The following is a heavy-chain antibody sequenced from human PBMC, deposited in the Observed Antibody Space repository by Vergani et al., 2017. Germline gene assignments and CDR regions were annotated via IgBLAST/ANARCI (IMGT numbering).Heavy chain of an antibody. J-gene: IGHJ3*01. V-gene: IGHV3-9*01. CDR1: GLTFDDYA. D-gene: IGHD5-12*01. Sequence: EVQLEESGGDLVQPGRSLRLSCVVSGLTFDDYAMHWVRRAPGKGLEWVSGISWNSGAVDYADSVRGRFTISRDNAKNSLFLEMNSLRFEDTAVYFCTKGSVYYHDSAGHGYDPYTGFDLWGQGTLVTVSS. CDR3: TKGSVYYHDSAGHGYDPYTGFDL. CDR2: ISWNSGAV.